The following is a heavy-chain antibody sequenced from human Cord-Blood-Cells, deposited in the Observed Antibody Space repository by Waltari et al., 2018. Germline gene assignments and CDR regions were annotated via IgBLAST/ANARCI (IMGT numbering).Heavy chain of an antibody. D-gene: IGHD5-12*01. Sequence: QVQLVESGGGVVQPGRSLRLSCAASGFTFSSYAMHWVRQAPGKGVEWVAVISYDGRNKYYAGSVKGRFTISRDNSKNTLYLQMNSLRAEDTAVYYCARNIVATISGFDYWGQGTLVTVSS. V-gene: IGHV3-30*04. CDR3: ARNIVATISGFDY. CDR1: GFTFSSYA. CDR2: ISYDGRNK. J-gene: IGHJ4*02.